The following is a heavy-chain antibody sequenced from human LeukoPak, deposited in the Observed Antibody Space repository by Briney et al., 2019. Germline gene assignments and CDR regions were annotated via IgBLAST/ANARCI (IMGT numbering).Heavy chain of an antibody. CDR1: GFTFSNYA. CDR3: ARDRGSSWYDYFDY. V-gene: IGHV3-23*01. CDR2: ITRSGDGP. J-gene: IGHJ4*02. D-gene: IGHD6-13*01. Sequence: GGSLRLSCAASGFTFSNYAMSWVRQAPGQGLEWVSAITRSGDGPYYADSVKGRFTISRDNSKNTLYLQMNSLRAEDTAVYYCARDRGSSWYDYFDYWGQGTLVTVSS.